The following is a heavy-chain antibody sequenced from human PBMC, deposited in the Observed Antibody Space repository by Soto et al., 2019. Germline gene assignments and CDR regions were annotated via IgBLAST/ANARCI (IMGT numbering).Heavy chain of an antibody. CDR3: AKPGGTPTRNYVS. Sequence: EVQLLESGGGLVQPGGSLRLSCAASGFIFASYAMSWVRQAPGKGLEWVSTVSGSGDNTYYEESVKGRFSISRDNSKSMVYLEVNSLSAEVSAIYYCAKPGGTPTRNYVSWGQGTLVTVSS. CDR1: GFIFASYA. V-gene: IGHV3-23*01. J-gene: IGHJ1*01. D-gene: IGHD1-1*01. CDR2: VSGSGDNT.